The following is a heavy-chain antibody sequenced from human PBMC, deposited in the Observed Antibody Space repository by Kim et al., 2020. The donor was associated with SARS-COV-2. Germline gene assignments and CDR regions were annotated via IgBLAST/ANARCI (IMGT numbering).Heavy chain of an antibody. CDR3: AKDHPSSGWPTFDS. D-gene: IGHD6-19*01. J-gene: IGHJ4*02. CDR2: VNNGGNA. CDR1: GFTFSSRA. Sequence: GGSLRLSCVASGFTFSSRAMSWVRQAPGKGPEWVASVNNGGNAYYADSVRGLFTVSRDITKDTLYLQMNSLRAEDSALYYCAKDHPSSGWPTFDSWGQGT. V-gene: IGHV3-23*01.